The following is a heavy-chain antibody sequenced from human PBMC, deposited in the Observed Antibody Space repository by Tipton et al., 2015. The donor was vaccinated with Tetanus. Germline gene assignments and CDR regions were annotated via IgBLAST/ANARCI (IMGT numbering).Heavy chain of an antibody. CDR3: ARGAYYYDSRSPIPFNY. CDR1: GGSISSYY. CDR2: IYYSGNT. V-gene: IGHV4-59*01. J-gene: IGHJ4*01. D-gene: IGHD3-22*01. Sequence: TLSLTCTVSGGSISSYYWSWIRQPPGKGLEWIGYIYYSGNTNYNPSLKSRVTISVDTSKNKFSLKLSSVTAADTAVYYCARGAYYYDSRSPIPFNYWGQGTLVTVSS.